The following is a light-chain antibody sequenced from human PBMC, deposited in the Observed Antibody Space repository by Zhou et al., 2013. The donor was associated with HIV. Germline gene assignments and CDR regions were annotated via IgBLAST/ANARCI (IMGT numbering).Light chain of an antibody. CDR2: GAS. V-gene: IGKV1-8*01. CDR1: QEISTY. J-gene: IGKJ4*01. CDR3: QHLSSFPL. Sequence: AIRISQSPSSLSASTGDTVTITCRASQEISTYLAWYQQKPGRAPKLLIYGASALQSGVPSRFSGSGSGTDFTLTIKNLQSEDSAIYYCQHLSSFPLFGGGTTVEI.